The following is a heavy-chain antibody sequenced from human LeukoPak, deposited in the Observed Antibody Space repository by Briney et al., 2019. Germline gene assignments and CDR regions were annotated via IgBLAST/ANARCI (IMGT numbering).Heavy chain of an antibody. CDR1: GFTFNNYV. D-gene: IGHD3-10*01. J-gene: IGHJ6*03. CDR2: ISAVFTTT. CDR3: AKDLFSGSGRAGNMDV. V-gene: IGHV3-23*01. Sequence: GGSLRLSCVTSGFTFNNYVMAWVRQARGKGLEWVSTISAVFTTTYSADSVKGRFTMSRDNSKNTLYLQMNSLRAEDTAVYYCAKDLFSGSGRAGNMDVWGNGTTVIVSS.